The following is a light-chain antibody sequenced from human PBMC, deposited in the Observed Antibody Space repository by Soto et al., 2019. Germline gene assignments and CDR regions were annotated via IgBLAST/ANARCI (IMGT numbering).Light chain of an antibody. V-gene: IGKV3D-15*01. CDR1: QSVNIN. Sequence: EIAMTQSPVTLSASPGERVTLSCRASQSVNINLAWYQQRPGQAPRVLIYGASNRASGIPDRFSGSGSGTDFTLTISSLEPDDFELYSCQQYKDWPPLTFGGGTRVEIK. CDR3: QQYKDWPPLT. CDR2: GAS. J-gene: IGKJ4*01.